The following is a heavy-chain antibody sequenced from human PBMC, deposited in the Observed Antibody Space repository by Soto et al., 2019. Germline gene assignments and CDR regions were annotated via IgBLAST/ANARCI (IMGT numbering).Heavy chain of an antibody. CDR1: VGSVSSSSYY. J-gene: IGHJ6*02. V-gene: IGHV4-39*02. Sequence: SETLSLTCTVSVGSVSSSSYYWGWIRRPPGKGLEWIGSIYYSGSTYYNPSLKSRVTISVDTSKNQFSLKLSSVTAADTAVYYCARDSYDFWSGYYVGYYYYGIDVWGQGTTVTVSS. D-gene: IGHD3-3*01. CDR3: ARDSYDFWSGYYVGYYYYGIDV. CDR2: IYYSGST.